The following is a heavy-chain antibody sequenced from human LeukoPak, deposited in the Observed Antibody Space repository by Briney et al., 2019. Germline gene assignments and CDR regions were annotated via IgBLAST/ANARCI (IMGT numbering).Heavy chain of an antibody. CDR3: ARENYYDSCGYVY. V-gene: IGHV1-18*01. J-gene: IGHJ4*02. D-gene: IGHD3-22*01. Sequence: ASVRVSCKTSGYTFTDYDITWVRQAPGQGLEWMGRVSPYNGNTYYSQRFQDRVIITKDTSTGTAYMDLRDLRTDDTAMYYCARENYYDSCGYVYWGQGTLVTASS. CDR2: VSPYNGNT. CDR1: GYTFTDYD.